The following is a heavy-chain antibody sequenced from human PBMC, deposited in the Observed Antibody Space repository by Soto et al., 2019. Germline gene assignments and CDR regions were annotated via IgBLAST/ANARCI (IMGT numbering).Heavy chain of an antibody. CDR1: GYTFTSYG. CDR3: ARDITMVRGVIITLDY. V-gene: IGHV1-18*01. Sequence: GASVKVSCKASGYTFTSYGINWVRQAPGQGLEWMGWISAYNGNTNYAQKLQGRVTMTTDTSTSTAYMELRSLRSDDTAVYYCARDITMVRGVIITLDYWGQGTLVTVSS. J-gene: IGHJ4*02. CDR2: ISAYNGNT. D-gene: IGHD3-10*01.